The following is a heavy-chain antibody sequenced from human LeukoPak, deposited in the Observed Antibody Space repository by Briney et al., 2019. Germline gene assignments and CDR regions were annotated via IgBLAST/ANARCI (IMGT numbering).Heavy chain of an antibody. D-gene: IGHD3-22*01. J-gene: IGHJ6*02. Sequence: SSETLSLTCAVSGGSFSGYYWYWIRQPPGKGLEWIGEINHGESTNYNPSLKSQATLSVDTSKNQFSLKLTSVTAADTAVYYCARGRTYYYDTSGYYPSIYYGMDVWGQGTTVIVSS. CDR2: INHGEST. CDR1: GGSFSGYY. V-gene: IGHV4-34*01. CDR3: ARGRTYYYDTSGYYPSIYYGMDV.